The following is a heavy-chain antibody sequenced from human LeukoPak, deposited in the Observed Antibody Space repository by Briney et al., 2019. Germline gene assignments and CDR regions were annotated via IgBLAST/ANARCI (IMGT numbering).Heavy chain of an antibody. V-gene: IGHV4-59*08. D-gene: IGHD2-2*01. J-gene: IGHJ6*03. CDR1: GGSISSYY. CDR3: ARHAEGTSANYYYYYMDV. Sequence: PSETLSLTCTVSGGSISSYYWSWIRQPPGKGLEWIGYIYYSGSTNYNPSLKSRVTISVDTSKNQFSLKLSSVTAADTAVYYCARHAEGTSANYYYYYMDVWGKGTTVTISS. CDR2: IYYSGST.